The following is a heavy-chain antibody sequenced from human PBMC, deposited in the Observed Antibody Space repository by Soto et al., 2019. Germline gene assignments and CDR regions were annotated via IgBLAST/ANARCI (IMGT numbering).Heavy chain of an antibody. Sequence: SETLSLTCAVSGGSISTTHWWTWVRQPPGKGLEWIGEIYHSGSTNYNPSLKSRVTISVDNSKNQFSLKLSSVTAADTAVYYCARGDPLLWFGEKVYYGMDVWGQGTTVTVSS. J-gene: IGHJ6*02. V-gene: IGHV4-4*02. CDR2: IYHSGST. CDR1: GGSISTTHW. CDR3: ARGDPLLWFGEKVYYGMDV. D-gene: IGHD3-10*01.